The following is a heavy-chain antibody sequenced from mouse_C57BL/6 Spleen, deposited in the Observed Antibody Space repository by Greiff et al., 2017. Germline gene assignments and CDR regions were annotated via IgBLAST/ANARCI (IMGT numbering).Heavy chain of an antibody. V-gene: IGHV1-52*01. CDR1: GYTFTSYW. D-gene: IGHD2-2*01. J-gene: IGHJ2*01. Sequence: QVQLQQSGAELVRPGSSVKLSCKASGYTFTSYWMHWVKQRPIQGLEWIGNIDPSDSETHYNQKFKDKATLTVDKSSSTAYMQLSSLTSEDSAVYYCARREGYGEDYWGQGTTLTVSS. CDR3: ARREGYGEDY. CDR2: IDPSDSET.